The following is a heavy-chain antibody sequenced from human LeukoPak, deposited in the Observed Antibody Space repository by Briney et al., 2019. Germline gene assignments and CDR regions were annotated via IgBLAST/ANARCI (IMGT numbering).Heavy chain of an antibody. CDR1: GYSISSGYY. CDR3: ARAVRGVILGYYFDH. Sequence: SETLSLTCAVSGYSISSGYYWGWIRQPPGKGLEWIGSIYHSGSTYCNPSLKSRVTISVDTSKNQFSLKLSSVTAADTAVYYCARAVRGVILGYYFDHWGQGTLVTVSS. D-gene: IGHD3-10*01. CDR2: IYHSGST. V-gene: IGHV4-38-2*01. J-gene: IGHJ4*02.